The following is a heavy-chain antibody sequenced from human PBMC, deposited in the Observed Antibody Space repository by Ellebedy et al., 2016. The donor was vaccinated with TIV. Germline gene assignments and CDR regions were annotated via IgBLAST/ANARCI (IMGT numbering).Heavy chain of an antibody. J-gene: IGHJ4*02. CDR3: ARATLGFDY. V-gene: IGHV3-13*01. Sequence: PGGSLRLSCAASGFTFSSHDMHWVRQPTGKGLEWVSSISTAGDTYYPGSVKGRFTISRENAKNSLYLQMNSLRAEDTAVYYCARATLGFDYWGQGALVTVSS. CDR1: GFTFSSHD. CDR2: ISTAGDT. D-gene: IGHD1-26*01.